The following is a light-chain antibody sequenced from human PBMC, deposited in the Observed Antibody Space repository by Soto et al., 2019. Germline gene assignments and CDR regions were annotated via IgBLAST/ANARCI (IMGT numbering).Light chain of an antibody. Sequence: DIQMTQSPSTLSASVGDRVTITCRTSQSISNWLAWYQQKLGKAPELLIYDVSNLESGVPSRFSGSGSGTEFTLTISSLQPDDFATYYCQQYNSYSYTFGQGTKVDIK. CDR1: QSISNW. CDR2: DVS. J-gene: IGKJ2*01. V-gene: IGKV1-5*01. CDR3: QQYNSYSYT.